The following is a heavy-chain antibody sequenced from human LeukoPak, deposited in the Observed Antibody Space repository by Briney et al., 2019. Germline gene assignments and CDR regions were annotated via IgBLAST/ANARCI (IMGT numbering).Heavy chain of an antibody. Sequence: ASVKVSCKTSGGTFRTYAISWVRQAPGQGPEWMGWISAYNGYTNYAQKFQGRVTMTTDTSTNTAYMELRSLRSDDTAVYYCARNGSGWYFLDYWGQGTLVTVSS. D-gene: IGHD6-19*01. CDR2: ISAYNGYT. J-gene: IGHJ4*02. V-gene: IGHV1-18*01. CDR1: GGTFRTYA. CDR3: ARNGSGWYFLDY.